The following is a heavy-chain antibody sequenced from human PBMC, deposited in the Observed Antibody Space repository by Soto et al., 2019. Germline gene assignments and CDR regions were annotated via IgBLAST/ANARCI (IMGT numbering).Heavy chain of an antibody. V-gene: IGHV1-69*01. J-gene: IGHJ4*02. CDR2: ILTIFGTA. CDR3: ARDGLKQTR. Sequence: QVQLVQSGAEVKKPGSSVKVSCKASGVTFSSYAISWVRHSPGQGREWMGGILTIFGTANYAQKFQGRVAITADESTSTAYMELSSLRSEDTAVYYCARDGLKQTRWGQGTLVTV. CDR1: GVTFSSYA. D-gene: IGHD1-7*01.